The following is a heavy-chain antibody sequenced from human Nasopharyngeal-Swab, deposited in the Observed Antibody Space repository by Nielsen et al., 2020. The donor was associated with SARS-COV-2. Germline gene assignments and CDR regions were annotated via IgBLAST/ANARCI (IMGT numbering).Heavy chain of an antibody. J-gene: IGHJ4*02. D-gene: IGHD6-13*01. V-gene: IGHV3-11*01. Sequence: GESLKISCAASGFTFSDYYMSWIRQAPGKGLEWVSYISSSGSTIYYADSVKGRFTISRDNAKNSLYLQMNSLRAEDTAVYYCAREFPAGTRANYWGQGTLVTSPQ. CDR2: ISSSGSTI. CDR1: GFTFSDYY. CDR3: AREFPAGTRANY.